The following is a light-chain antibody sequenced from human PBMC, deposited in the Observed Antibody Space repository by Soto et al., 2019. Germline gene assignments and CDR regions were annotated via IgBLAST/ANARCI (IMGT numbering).Light chain of an antibody. CDR2: EAS. J-gene: IGKJ4*01. Sequence: DLQLTQSPSFLSASVGDRVAITCRVSQGISSYLAWYQQKPGKAPNLLIYEASILQSGVPSRFSGSGSGTEFTLTISSLQPEDCATYYCQQLNSYPLTFGGGTKVEIK. V-gene: IGKV1-9*01. CDR3: QQLNSYPLT. CDR1: QGISSY.